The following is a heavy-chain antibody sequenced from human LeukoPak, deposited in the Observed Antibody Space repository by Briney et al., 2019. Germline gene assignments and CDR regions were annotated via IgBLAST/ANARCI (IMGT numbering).Heavy chain of an antibody. V-gene: IGHV5-51*01. Sequence: GESLKISCKGSGYRFTTYWIGWVRQMPGKGLEWMGIIYPGDSDTRYSPSFQGQVTISADKSISTAYLQWSSLKASDTGMYYCARRLQTGTTDYWGQGTLVTVSS. CDR3: ARRLQTGTTDY. D-gene: IGHD7-27*01. CDR2: IYPGDSDT. CDR1: GYRFTTYW. J-gene: IGHJ4*02.